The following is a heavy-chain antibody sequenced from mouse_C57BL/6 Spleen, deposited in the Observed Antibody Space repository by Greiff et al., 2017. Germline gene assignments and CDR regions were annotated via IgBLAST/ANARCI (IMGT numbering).Heavy chain of an antibody. CDR2: ISGGGGNT. D-gene: IGHD2-3*01. CDR3: ARQDGYYGAMDY. V-gene: IGHV5-9*01. CDR1: GFTFSSYT. J-gene: IGHJ4*01. Sequence: EVHLVESGGGLVKPGGSLKLSCAASGFTFSSYTMSWVRQTPEKRLEWVATISGGGGNTYYPDSVKGRFTISRDNAKNTLYLLMSSLRSEDTALYYCARQDGYYGAMDYWGQGTSVTVSS.